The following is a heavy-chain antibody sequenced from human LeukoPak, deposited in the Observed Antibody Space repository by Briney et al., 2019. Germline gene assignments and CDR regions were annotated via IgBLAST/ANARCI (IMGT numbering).Heavy chain of an antibody. CDR1: GFTFSSYA. CDR3: AKVKEGIQLWFFFDY. CDR2: ISGSGGST. V-gene: IGHV3-23*01. D-gene: IGHD5-18*01. J-gene: IGHJ4*02. Sequence: TGGSLRLSCAASGFTFSSYAMSWVRQAPGKGLEWVSAISGSGGSTYYADSVKGRFTISRDNSKNTLYLQVNSLRAEDTAVYYCAKVKEGIQLWFFFDYWGQGTLVTVSS.